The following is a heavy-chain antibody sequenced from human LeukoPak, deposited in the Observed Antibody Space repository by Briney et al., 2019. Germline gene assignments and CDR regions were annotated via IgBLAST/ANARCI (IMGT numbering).Heavy chain of an antibody. D-gene: IGHD1-14*01. CDR1: GFTFSPYW. J-gene: IGHJ4*02. V-gene: IGHV3-74*01. CDR3: TRDRSRAEDD. CDR2: INSDGSST. Sequence: GGSLRLSCAASGFTFSPYWMHWVRQAPGKGLVWVSHINSDGSSTSCADSVKGRFTISRDNANNLLYLQMNSLRGEDTAVYYCTRDRSRAEDDWGQGTLVTVSS.